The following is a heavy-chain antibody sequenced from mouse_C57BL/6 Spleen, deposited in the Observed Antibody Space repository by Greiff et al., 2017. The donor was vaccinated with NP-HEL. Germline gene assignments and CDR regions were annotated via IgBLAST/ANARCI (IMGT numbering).Heavy chain of an antibody. CDR2: IWSGGST. CDR1: GFSLTSYC. CDR3: ASHFRAYSNYAMDY. D-gene: IGHD2-5*01. J-gene: IGHJ4*01. Sequence: QVQLQQSGPGLVQPSQTLSITCTASGFSLTSYCVHWVRQSPGKGLEWLGVIWSGGSTDYNAAFISRLSIRKDKTKSKVYFKMNRLKADDTAVYYCASHFRAYSNYAMDYGGKGTSVTVSS. V-gene: IGHV2-2*01.